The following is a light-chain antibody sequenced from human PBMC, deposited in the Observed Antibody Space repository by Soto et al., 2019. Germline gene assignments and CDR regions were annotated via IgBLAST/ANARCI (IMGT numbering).Light chain of an antibody. J-gene: IGLJ2*01. V-gene: IGLV9-49*01. CDR3: GADHGSGSHFVGV. CDR2: VGTGGIVG. Sequence: QAVVTQPPSASASLGASVTLTCTLSSGYSNYKVDWYQQRPGKGPRFVMRVGTGGIVGSKGDGIPDRFSVLGSGLNRYLTIKNIQEEDESDYHCGADHGSGSHFVGVFGGGTQLTVL. CDR1: SGYSNYK.